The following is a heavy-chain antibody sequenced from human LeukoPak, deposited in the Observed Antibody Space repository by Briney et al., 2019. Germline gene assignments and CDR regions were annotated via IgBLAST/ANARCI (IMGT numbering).Heavy chain of an antibody. CDR3: ARDGPPHIVVVPAAGSWFDP. Sequence: GGSLRLSCAASGFTFSSYSMNWVRQAPGKGLEWVSSISSSSSNIYYADSVKGRFTISRDNAKNSLYLQMNSLRAEDTAVYYCARDGPPHIVVVPAAGSWFDPWGQGTLVTVSS. V-gene: IGHV3-21*01. J-gene: IGHJ5*02. CDR1: GFTFSSYS. D-gene: IGHD2-2*01. CDR2: ISSSSSNI.